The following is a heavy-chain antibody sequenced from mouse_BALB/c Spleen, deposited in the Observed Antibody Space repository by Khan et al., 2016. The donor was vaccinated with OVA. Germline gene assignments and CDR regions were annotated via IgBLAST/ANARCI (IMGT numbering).Heavy chain of an antibody. Sequence: QVQLKESGPGLVAPSQSLSITCTVSGFSLTNYGVHWVRQPPREGLEWLGVIWAGGSTNYNSALMSRLSISKDNSKSQVFLKMNRLQTNDTAMYYCARPYYGSAWFAYLGQGTLVTVSA. CDR3: ARPYYGSAWFAY. J-gene: IGHJ3*01. V-gene: IGHV2-9*02. CDR2: IWAGGST. D-gene: IGHD1-1*01. CDR1: GFSLTNYG.